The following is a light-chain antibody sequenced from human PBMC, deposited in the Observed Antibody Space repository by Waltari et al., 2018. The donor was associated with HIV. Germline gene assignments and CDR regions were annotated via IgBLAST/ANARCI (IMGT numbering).Light chain of an antibody. CDR1: QGITPW. Sequence: DVQMAQSPSSVSASVVDRVTITCRASQGITPWLAWYQHKPAEAPTLLIYGASRVQSGVPARFNGSGSGLDFTLTITNFQPEDSATYYCQQAISFPHTFGGGTRVDI. CDR2: GAS. J-gene: IGKJ4*01. CDR3: QQAISFPHT. V-gene: IGKV1-12*01.